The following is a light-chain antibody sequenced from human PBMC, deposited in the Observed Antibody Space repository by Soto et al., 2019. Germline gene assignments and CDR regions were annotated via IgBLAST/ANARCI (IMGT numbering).Light chain of an antibody. J-gene: IGKJ5*01. Sequence: EIVMTQSPGTLSVSPGERATLSCRVSQTVSRHLAWYQQKPGQAPRLLIFGASTRATGIPDRFSGSGSGTDFTLTISSLQSEDFAVYYCQQYNTWPLITFGPGTRLDIK. V-gene: IGKV3-15*01. CDR3: QQYNTWPLIT. CDR2: GAS. CDR1: QTVSRH.